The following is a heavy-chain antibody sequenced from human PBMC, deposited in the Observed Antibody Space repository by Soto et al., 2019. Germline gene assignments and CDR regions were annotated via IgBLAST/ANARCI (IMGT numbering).Heavy chain of an antibody. CDR2: IAPHSGRT. V-gene: IGHV1-18*04. CDR1: GYAFTSYG. CDR3: ARAATGSYHSAY. Sequence: QVQLVQSGPEVKNPGASVRVSCVASGYAFTSYGVNWVRQAPGQGLEWMGWIAPHSGRTTYLPKFQGRVTMTADVSTNTAYTELRSLKPDDTGIYFCARAATGSYHSAYWGQGTVVTVSS. J-gene: IGHJ4*02. D-gene: IGHD3-10*01.